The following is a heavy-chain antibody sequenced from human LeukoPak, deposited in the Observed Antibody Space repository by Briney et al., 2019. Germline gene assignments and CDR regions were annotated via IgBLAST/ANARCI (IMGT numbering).Heavy chain of an antibody. Sequence: GGSLRLSCAASGFTFSSYAMSWVRQAPGKGLEWVSAISGSGGSTYYADSVKGRFTISRDNSKNTLYLQMNSLRAEDTAVYYCAKGNVVTATRPPGDFDYWGQGTLVTVSS. CDR1: GFTFSSYA. D-gene: IGHD2-21*02. J-gene: IGHJ4*02. CDR3: AKGNVVTATRPPGDFDY. CDR2: ISGSGGST. V-gene: IGHV3-23*01.